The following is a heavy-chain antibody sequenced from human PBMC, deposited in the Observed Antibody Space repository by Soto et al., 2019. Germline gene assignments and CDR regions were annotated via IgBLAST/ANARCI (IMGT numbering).Heavy chain of an antibody. CDR2: TYYRSNWRH. D-gene: IGHD6-19*01. Sequence: PSQTLSLTCAISGDSVSSNTAAWNWIRSSPSRGLEWLGRTYYRSNWRHDYAVSVKSRITVNPDTSKNHFSLQLNSVTPDDTGVYYCARGVAGTGFDLWGQGTLVTVSS. V-gene: IGHV6-1*01. CDR3: ARGVAGTGFDL. J-gene: IGHJ4*02. CDR1: GDSVSSNTAA.